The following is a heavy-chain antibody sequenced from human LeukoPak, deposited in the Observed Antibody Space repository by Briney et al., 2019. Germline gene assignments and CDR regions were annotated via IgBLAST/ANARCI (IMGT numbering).Heavy chain of an antibody. D-gene: IGHD3-10*01. J-gene: IGHJ4*02. CDR2: SRNEGHSYST. CDR3: VALLRGIGY. V-gene: IGHV3-72*01. Sequence: TGGSLRLSCAVSGFTFSDHYMDWVRQAPGKGREWIGRSRNEGHSYSTAFAASVRGRASLSRDHSRNSLYLQINSLRTDDTAVYYCVALLRGIGYWGQGTLVTVSS. CDR1: GFTFSDHY.